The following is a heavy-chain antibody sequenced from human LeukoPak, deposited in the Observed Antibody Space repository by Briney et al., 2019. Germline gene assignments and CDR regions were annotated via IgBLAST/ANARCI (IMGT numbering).Heavy chain of an antibody. V-gene: IGHV4-31*03. Sequence: PSETLSLTCTVSGGSVSSGGYYWSWIRHRPGEGLEWIGYIYYSGSTFYNPSPKSRLTISLDTSKNQFSLNLSSVTVADTAVYYCARGKVAGTRFDYWGQGSLVTVSS. CDR1: GGSVSSGGYY. J-gene: IGHJ4*02. D-gene: IGHD6-19*01. CDR2: IYYSGST. CDR3: ARGKVAGTRFDY.